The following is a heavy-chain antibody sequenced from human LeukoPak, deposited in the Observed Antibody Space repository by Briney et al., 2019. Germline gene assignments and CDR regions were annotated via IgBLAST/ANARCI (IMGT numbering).Heavy chain of an antibody. J-gene: IGHJ5*02. D-gene: IGHD3-10*01. CDR2: IYYSGST. CDR1: GGSISSSSYY. Sequence: SETLSPTCTVSGGSISSSSYYWGWIRQPPGKGLEWIGSIYYSGSTYYNPSLESRVTISVDTSKNQFSLKLSSVTAADTAVYYCARLGQDYYGSGSYYNWFDPWGQGTLVTVSS. V-gene: IGHV4-39*07. CDR3: ARLGQDYYGSGSYYNWFDP.